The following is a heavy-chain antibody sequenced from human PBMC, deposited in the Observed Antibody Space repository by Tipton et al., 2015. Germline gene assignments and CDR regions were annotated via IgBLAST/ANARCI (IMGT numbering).Heavy chain of an antibody. J-gene: IGHJ5*02. CDR2: IYTS. CDR1: GGSIVSDTYY. CDR3: ARDWARGCNGAICYGNWFDP. V-gene: IGHV4-61*02. Sequence: TLSLTCTVSGGSIVSDTYYWSWIRQPAGKGLEWIGRIYTSGITNYGITNYNPSLKSRVAISVDPSTNQFSLKLSSVTASDTAVYYCARDWARGCNGAICYGNWFDPWGQGTLVTVSS. D-gene: IGHD2-15*01.